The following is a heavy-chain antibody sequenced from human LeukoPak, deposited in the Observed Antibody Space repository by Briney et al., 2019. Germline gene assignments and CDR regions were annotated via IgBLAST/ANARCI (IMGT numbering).Heavy chain of an antibody. D-gene: IGHD4-17*01. Sequence: GGSLRLSCAAPGFTFSSYSMNWVRQAPGKGLEWVSYISSSSTYIYYADSVKGRFTVSRDNAQNSLHLQMNSLRAEDTAVYYCASNVTTTPITTGGAFNIWGQGTMVTVSS. V-gene: IGHV3-21*01. CDR2: ISSSSTYI. CDR3: ASNVTTTPITTGGAFNI. CDR1: GFTFSSYS. J-gene: IGHJ3*02.